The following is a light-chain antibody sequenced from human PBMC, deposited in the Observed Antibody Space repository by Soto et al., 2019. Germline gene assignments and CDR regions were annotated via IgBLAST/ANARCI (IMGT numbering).Light chain of an antibody. V-gene: IGKV1-27*01. J-gene: IGKJ4*01. CDR2: SAS. CDR1: QSISSW. Sequence: DIQMTQSPSTLSASVGDRVTITCRASQSISSWLAWYQQKPGKAPRLLIYSASTLQSGVPSRFSGSGSGTDFTLTISSLQPEDVAIYYCQKYNSGPLTFGGGTKVDIK. CDR3: QKYNSGPLT.